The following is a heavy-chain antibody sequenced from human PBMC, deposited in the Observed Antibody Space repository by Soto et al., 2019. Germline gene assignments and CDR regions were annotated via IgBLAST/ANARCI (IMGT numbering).Heavy chain of an antibody. D-gene: IGHD6-13*01. V-gene: IGHV3-73*01. CDR3: TSRGSSSWYGGDY. CDR2: IRSKANSYAT. Sequence: EVQLVESGGGLVQPGGSLKLSCAASGFTFSGSAMHWVRQASGKGLEWVGRIRSKANSYATAYAASVKGRFTISRDDSKNTAYLPMNSLKTEDRAVYYCTSRGSSSWYGGDYWGQGTLVTVSS. CDR1: GFTFSGSA. J-gene: IGHJ4*02.